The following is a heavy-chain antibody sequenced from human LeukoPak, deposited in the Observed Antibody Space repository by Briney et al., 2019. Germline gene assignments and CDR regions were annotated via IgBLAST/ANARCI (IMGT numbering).Heavy chain of an antibody. CDR3: AILVGDSSGYQGVYYFDY. CDR2: IIPILGIA. J-gene: IGHJ4*02. V-gene: IGHV1-69*04. D-gene: IGHD3-22*01. CDR1: GGTFSSYA. Sequence: SVKVSCKASGGTFSSYAISWVRQAPGQGLEWMGRIIPILGIANYAQKLQGRVTITADKSTSTAYMELSSLRSEDTAVYYCAILVGDSSGYQGVYYFDYWGQGTLVTVSS.